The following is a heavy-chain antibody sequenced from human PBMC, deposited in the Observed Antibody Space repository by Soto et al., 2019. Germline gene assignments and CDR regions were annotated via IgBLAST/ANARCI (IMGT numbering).Heavy chain of an antibody. Sequence: SETLSLTCAVYGGSFSGYYWSWIRQPPGKGLEWIGEINHSGSTNYNPSLKSRVTISVDTSKNQFSLKPSSVTAADTAVYYCARGNSVLRFLEWLRQENWFDPWGQGTLVTVSS. CDR1: GGSFSGYY. D-gene: IGHD3-3*01. CDR3: ARGNSVLRFLEWLRQENWFDP. CDR2: INHSGST. J-gene: IGHJ5*02. V-gene: IGHV4-34*01.